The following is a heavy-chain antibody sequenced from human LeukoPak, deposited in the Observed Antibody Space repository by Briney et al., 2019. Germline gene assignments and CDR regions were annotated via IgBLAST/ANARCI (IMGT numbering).Heavy chain of an antibody. CDR2: ISSSSSYI. D-gene: IGHD6-13*01. CDR3: ARGRIAAAGYFDY. Sequence: GGSLRLSCAASGFTFSSYSMNWVRQAPGKGLEWVSSISSSSSYIYYADSVKGRFTISRDNAKNSLYLQMNSLRAEDTAVYYCARGRIAAAGYFDYWGQGTLATVSS. V-gene: IGHV3-21*01. CDR1: GFTFSSYS. J-gene: IGHJ4*02.